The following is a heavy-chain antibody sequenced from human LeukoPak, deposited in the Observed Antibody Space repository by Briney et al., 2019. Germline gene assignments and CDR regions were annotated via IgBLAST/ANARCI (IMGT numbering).Heavy chain of an antibody. CDR1: GFTFSSYA. D-gene: IGHD3-16*02. CDR2: ISGSGGST. CDR3: AKDQYDYVWGSYRFHFGY. J-gene: IGHJ4*02. Sequence: PGASLRLSCAASGFTFSSYAMSWVRQAPGKGLERVSAISGSGGSTYYADSVKGRFTISRDNSKNTLYLQMNSLRAEDTAVYYCAKDQYDYVWGSYRFHFGYWGQGTLVTVSS. V-gene: IGHV3-23*01.